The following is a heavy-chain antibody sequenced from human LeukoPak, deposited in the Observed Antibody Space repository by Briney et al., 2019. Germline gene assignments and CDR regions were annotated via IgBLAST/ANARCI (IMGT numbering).Heavy chain of an antibody. CDR3: VKVGGTGHFDY. CDR1: GGSISSYY. J-gene: IGHJ4*02. V-gene: IGHV4-59*01. CDR2: VHYNGQT. Sequence: SETPSLTCTVSGGSISSYYWTWIRQPPGKGLEWLGYVHYNGQTNYNPSLQSRATMSVDMSKNQFSLRLTSVTAADTAVYYCVKVGGTGHFDYWGQGALVTVSS. D-gene: IGHD7-27*01.